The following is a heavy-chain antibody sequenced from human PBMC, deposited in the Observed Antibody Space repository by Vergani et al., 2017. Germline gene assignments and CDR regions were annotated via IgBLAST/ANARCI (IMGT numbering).Heavy chain of an antibody. D-gene: IGHD3-22*01. V-gene: IGHV5-10-1*03. CDR2: IDPSDSYT. CDR3: ARYQGSVYYPSTEMDV. Sequence: EVQLVQSGAEVKKPGESLRISCKGSGYSFTSYWISWVRQMPGKGLEWMGRIDPSDSYTNYSPSFQGHVTISADKSISTAYLQWSSLKASDTAMYYCARYQGSVYYPSTEMDVWGQGTTVTVSS. J-gene: IGHJ6*02. CDR1: GYSFTSYW.